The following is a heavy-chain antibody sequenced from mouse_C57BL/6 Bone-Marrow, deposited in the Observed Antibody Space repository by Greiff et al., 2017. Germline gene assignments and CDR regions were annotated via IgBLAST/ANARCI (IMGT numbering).Heavy chain of an antibody. CDR2: ISSGGDYI. J-gene: IGHJ4*01. CDR3: TRPYVHYAMDY. Sequence: EVMLVESGEGLVKPGGSLKLSCAASGFTFSSYAMSWVRQTPEKRLEWVAYISSGGDYIYYADTVKGRFTISSDNAGNTLYLQMSSLNSEDTAMYYCTRPYVHYAMDYWGQGTSVTVAS. V-gene: IGHV5-9-1*02. CDR1: GFTFSSYA. D-gene: IGHD2-14*01.